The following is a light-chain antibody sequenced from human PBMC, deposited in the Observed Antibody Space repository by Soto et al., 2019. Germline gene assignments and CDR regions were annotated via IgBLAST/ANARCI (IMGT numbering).Light chain of an antibody. CDR2: DAS. V-gene: IGKV3-11*01. CDR3: QQRRNWSIT. J-gene: IGKJ5*01. Sequence: EIVMTQSTATLSVSPGERATLSCRASQSVSSYLAWYQQKPGQAPRLLIYDASNRATGIPARFSGSGSGTDFTLTISSLEPEDFAFYYCQQRRNWSITFGQGTRLEIK. CDR1: QSVSSY.